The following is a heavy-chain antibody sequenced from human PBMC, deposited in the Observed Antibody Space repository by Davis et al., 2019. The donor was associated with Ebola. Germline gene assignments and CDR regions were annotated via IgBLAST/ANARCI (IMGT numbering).Heavy chain of an antibody. V-gene: IGHV4-39*01. CDR1: GGSISSSTYY. D-gene: IGHD2-2*01. CDR3: ARPKSPRYCISTSCYVDAFDI. J-gene: IGHJ3*02. CDR2: IYYSGST. Sequence: MPSETLSLTCTVSGGSISSSTYYWGWIRQPPGKGLEWIGSIYYSGSTYYNPSLKSRVTISVDTSKNQFSLKLSSVTAADTAVYYCARPKSPRYCISTSCYVDAFDIWGQGTMVTVSS.